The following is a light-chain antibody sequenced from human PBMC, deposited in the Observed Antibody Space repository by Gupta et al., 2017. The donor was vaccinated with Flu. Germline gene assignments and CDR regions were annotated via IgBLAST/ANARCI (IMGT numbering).Light chain of an antibody. Sequence: SYVLTQPPSVSVAPGQTARIPCGGNNIGSKSVHWHQQKPGQAPVLVVYDDSDRPAGIPERFSGSNSGNTATLTISRVEAGDEADYYCQVWDSSSDHPGVFGGGTKLTVL. V-gene: IGLV3-21*02. CDR2: DDS. CDR3: QVWDSSSDHPGV. CDR1: NIGSKS. J-gene: IGLJ2*01.